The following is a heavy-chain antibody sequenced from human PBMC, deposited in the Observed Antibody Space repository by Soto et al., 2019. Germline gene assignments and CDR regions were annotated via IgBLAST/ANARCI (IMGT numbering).Heavy chain of an antibody. Sequence: ASVKVSCKASGYTFTSYGISWVRQAPGQGLEWMGWISAYNGNTNYAQKLQGRVTMTTDTSTSTAYMELRSLRSDDTAVYYCARDMRRYSSGWCNFDYWGQGTLVPVSS. CDR1: GYTFTSYG. V-gene: IGHV1-18*01. D-gene: IGHD6-19*01. CDR3: ARDMRRYSSGWCNFDY. CDR2: ISAYNGNT. J-gene: IGHJ4*02.